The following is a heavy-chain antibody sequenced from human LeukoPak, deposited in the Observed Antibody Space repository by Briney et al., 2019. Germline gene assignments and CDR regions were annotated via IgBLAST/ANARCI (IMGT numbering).Heavy chain of an antibody. CDR1: GFTFSGSA. D-gene: IGHD6-13*01. CDR3: TTPLIIAAAEVFDP. V-gene: IGHV3-73*01. Sequence: GGSLRLSCAASGFTFSGSAMHWVRQASGKGLEWVGRIRSKANSYATAYAASVKGRFTISRDDSKNTAYLQMNSLKTEDTAVYYCTTPLIIAAAEVFDPWGQGTLVTVSS. CDR2: IRSKANSYAT. J-gene: IGHJ5*02.